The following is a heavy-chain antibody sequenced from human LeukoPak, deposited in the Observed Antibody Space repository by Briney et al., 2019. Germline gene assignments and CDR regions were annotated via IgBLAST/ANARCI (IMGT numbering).Heavy chain of an antibody. V-gene: IGHV3-7*01. CDR2: IKQDGSEK. J-gene: IGHJ3*02. CDR3: ATYSSGWYNAFDI. Sequence: GGSLRLSCAASGFTFSSYAMSWVRQAPGKGLEWVANIKQDGSEKSYVDSVKGRFTISRDNAKNSLYLQMHSLGAEDTAVYYCATYSSGWYNAFDIWGQGTMVTVSS. CDR1: GFTFSSYA. D-gene: IGHD6-19*01.